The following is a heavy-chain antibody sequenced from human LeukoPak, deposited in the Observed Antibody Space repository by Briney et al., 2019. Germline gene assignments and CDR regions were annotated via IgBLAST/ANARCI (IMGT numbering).Heavy chain of an antibody. V-gene: IGHV4-61*02. Sequence: SETLSLTCTVSGGSISSGSYYWSWIRQPAGKGLEWIGRTYTSGSTNYNPSLKSRVTISVDTSKNQFSLKLSSVTAADTAVYYCARGDGYNFWSFRYWGQGTLVTVSS. J-gene: IGHJ4*02. CDR1: GGSISSGSYY. CDR2: TYTSGST. CDR3: ARGDGYNFWSFRY. D-gene: IGHD5-24*01.